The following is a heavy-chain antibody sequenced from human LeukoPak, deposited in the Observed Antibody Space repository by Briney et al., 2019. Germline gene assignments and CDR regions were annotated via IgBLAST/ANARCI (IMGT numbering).Heavy chain of an antibody. CDR1: GFTFGSYA. J-gene: IGHJ4*02. CDR3: VRGRHYFDY. D-gene: IGHD5-24*01. CDR2: IVGSGYST. Sequence: GRSLRLSCAASGFTFGSYAMTWVRQAPGKGLDWVSAIVGSGYSTYYAASVKGRFTISRDNSKNTVYLQMDSLRAEDTAAYFCVRGRHYFDYWGQGALVTVSS. V-gene: IGHV3-23*01.